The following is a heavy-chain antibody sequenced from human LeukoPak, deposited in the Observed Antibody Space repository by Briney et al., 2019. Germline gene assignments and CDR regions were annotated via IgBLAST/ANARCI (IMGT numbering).Heavy chain of an antibody. CDR2: IYYSGST. CDR1: GGSISSYY. D-gene: IGHD3-22*01. J-gene: IGHJ3*02. Sequence: SETLSLTCTVSGGSISSYYWSWIRQPPGKGLEWIGYIYYSGSTNYNPSLKSRVTISVDTSKNQFSPKLSSVTAADTAVYYCARVVRGAFDIWGQGTMVTASS. CDR3: ARVVRGAFDI. V-gene: IGHV4-59*01.